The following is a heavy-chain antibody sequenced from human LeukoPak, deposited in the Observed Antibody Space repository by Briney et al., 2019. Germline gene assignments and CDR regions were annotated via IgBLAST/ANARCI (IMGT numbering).Heavy chain of an antibody. J-gene: IGHJ4*02. CDR1: GFTFSNYN. V-gene: IGHV3-21*01. Sequence: PGGSLRLSCAVSGFTFSNYNMNWVRQAPGKGLEWVSSISSSSSYIYYADSMKGRFTISRDNAKNSLYLQMNSLRAEDTAVYYCASLSYDSSGYYIYWGQGTLVTVSS. CDR2: ISSSSSYI. D-gene: IGHD3-22*01. CDR3: ASLSYDSSGYYIY.